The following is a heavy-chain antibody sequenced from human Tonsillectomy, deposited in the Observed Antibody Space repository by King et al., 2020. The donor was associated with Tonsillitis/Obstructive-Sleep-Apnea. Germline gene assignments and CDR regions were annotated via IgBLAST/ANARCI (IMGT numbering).Heavy chain of an antibody. D-gene: IGHD3-3*01. CDR3: AKVRLRIMEWEANWFDP. V-gene: IGHV3-30*18. Sequence: VQLVESGGGVVQPGRSLRLSCAASGFSLSSYAMHWVRQAPGKGLEWVAVISYDGGNKYYADSVKGRFTISRDNSKNTLYLQMNSLRADDTAVYYCAKVRLRIMEWEANWFDPWGQGTLVTVSS. CDR1: GFSLSSYA. CDR2: ISYDGGNK. J-gene: IGHJ5*02.